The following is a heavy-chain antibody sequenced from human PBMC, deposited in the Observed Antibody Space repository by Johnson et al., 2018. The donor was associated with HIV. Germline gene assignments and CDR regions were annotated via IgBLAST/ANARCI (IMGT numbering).Heavy chain of an antibody. D-gene: IGHD3-16*01. CDR2: IYSGGST. Sequence: VQLVESGGGLVQPGGSLRLSCAASGFTVSSNYMSWFRQAPGKGLEWVSVIYSGGSTYYADSVKGRFTISRDNYKNTLSLQMNSLRAEDTAVYYCTKMGALGAFDIWGQGTMVTVSS. CDR1: GFTVSSNY. J-gene: IGHJ3*02. V-gene: IGHV3-66*01. CDR3: TKMGALGAFDI.